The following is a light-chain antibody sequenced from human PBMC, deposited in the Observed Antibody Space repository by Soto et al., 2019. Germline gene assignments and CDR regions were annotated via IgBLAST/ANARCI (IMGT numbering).Light chain of an antibody. CDR1: RSDVGGYNY. CDR2: GVK. Sequence: QSALTQPRAVSGSPGQSITISRTGTRSDVGGYNYFSWYQQHPGRAPRVMIYGVKTRPAGVPERFSGSKSGNTASLTISELQAEDEADYYCCSYAGDYTFVFGTGTKLTVL. CDR3: CSYAGDYTFV. V-gene: IGLV2-11*01. J-gene: IGLJ1*01.